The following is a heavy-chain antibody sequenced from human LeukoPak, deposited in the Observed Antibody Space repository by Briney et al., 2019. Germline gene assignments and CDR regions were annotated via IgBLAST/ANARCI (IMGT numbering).Heavy chain of an antibody. J-gene: IGHJ4*02. CDR1: GYTFASYG. CDR3: AREYCSSTSCYSPDY. CDR2: ISTYNGNT. V-gene: IGHV1-18*01. D-gene: IGHD2-2*01. Sequence: ASVKVSCKASGYTFASYGISWVRQAPGQCLEWIVWISTYNGNTHYAQKLQGRVTMTTDTSTSTAYMELRRLRSDDQAVYYCAREYCSSTSCYSPDYWGQGTLVTVSS.